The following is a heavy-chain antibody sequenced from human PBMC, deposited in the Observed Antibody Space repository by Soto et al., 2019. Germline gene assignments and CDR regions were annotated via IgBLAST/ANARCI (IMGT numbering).Heavy chain of an antibody. Sequence: HVQLVQSGAEVKKPGASVKVSCKASGYTFTSYAISWVRQAPGQGLEWMGWISTYNGDTNYAQNLQGRVTMTTDTATSTAYMELRSLRSDDTAVYYCARDPDTTTVPNDYWGQGTLVTVSS. V-gene: IGHV1-18*01. J-gene: IGHJ4*02. CDR2: ISTYNGDT. CDR3: ARDPDTTTVPNDY. CDR1: GYTFTSYA. D-gene: IGHD4-4*01.